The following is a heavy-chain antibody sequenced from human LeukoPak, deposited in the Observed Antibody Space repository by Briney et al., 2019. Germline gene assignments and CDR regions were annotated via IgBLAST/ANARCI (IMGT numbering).Heavy chain of an antibody. J-gene: IGHJ4*02. CDR3: HSSAWYPFDY. D-gene: IGHD6-19*01. V-gene: IGHV3-23*01. CDR2: IDGGGGRT. Sequence: GGSLRLSCTASGFAFSSYAMSWVRQAPGVGLEWVSAIDGGGGRTWHADSVRGRFTISRDNAKNSLYLQMNSLRAEDTAVYFCHSSAWYPFDYWGQGSLVTVSS. CDR1: GFAFSSYA.